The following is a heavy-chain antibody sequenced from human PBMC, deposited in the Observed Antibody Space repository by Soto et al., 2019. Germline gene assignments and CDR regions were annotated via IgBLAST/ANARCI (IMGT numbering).Heavy chain of an antibody. CDR3: VKDLNILEWLLFYFDY. V-gene: IGHV3-23*01. CDR2: ISGSGGST. D-gene: IGHD3-3*01. CDR1: GFTFSSYA. Sequence: GGSLRLSCAASGFTFSSYAMSWVRQAPGKGLEWVSAISGSGGSTYYADSVKGRFTISRDNSKNTLYLQMNSLRAEDTAVYYCVKDLNILEWLLFYFDYWGQGTLVTVSS. J-gene: IGHJ4*02.